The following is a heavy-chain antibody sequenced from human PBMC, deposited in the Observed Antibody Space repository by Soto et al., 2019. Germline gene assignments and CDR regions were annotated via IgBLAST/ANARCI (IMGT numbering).Heavy chain of an antibody. Sequence: GGSLRLSCAASGFTFSSYGMHWVRQAPGKGLEWVAVIWYDGSNKYYADSVKGRFTISRDNSKNTLYLQMNSLRAEDTAVYYCARDPGYSYDLPPKYYFDYWGQGTLVTVSS. D-gene: IGHD5-18*01. CDR1: GFTFSSYG. CDR3: ARDPGYSYDLPPKYYFDY. CDR2: IWYDGSNK. V-gene: IGHV3-33*01. J-gene: IGHJ4*02.